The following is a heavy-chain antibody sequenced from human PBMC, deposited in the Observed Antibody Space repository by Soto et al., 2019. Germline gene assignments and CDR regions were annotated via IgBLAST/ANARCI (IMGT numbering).Heavy chain of an antibody. J-gene: IGHJ4*02. D-gene: IGHD2-2*01. CDR3: EKATAPRCCYGVEY. CDR2: IQGRDDTT. CDR1: GFTFSTYA. Sequence: EVQLLESGGGLVQPGGSLTLSCAASGFTFSTYAMGWVRQAPGKGLEWVSTIQGRDDTTFYADSVRGQFPIARDNSKNTMSLQTNTLRGDDTAVYYCEKATAPRCCYGVEYWGQGALVTVSS. V-gene: IGHV3-23*01.